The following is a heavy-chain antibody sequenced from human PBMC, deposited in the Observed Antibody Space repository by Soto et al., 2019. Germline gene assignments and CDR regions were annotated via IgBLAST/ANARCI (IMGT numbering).Heavy chain of an antibody. Sequence: EVQLVESGGGLVKPGGSLRLSCAASGFTFSSYSMNWVRQAPGKGLEWVSSISSSSSYIYYADSVKVRFTIPRDNAKNSLFLQMNSLRAADTAVYYCARDTYFYGSGSYGPWGQGTLVTVSS. CDR3: ARDTYFYGSGSYGP. V-gene: IGHV3-21*01. CDR1: GFTFSSYS. D-gene: IGHD3-10*01. J-gene: IGHJ5*02. CDR2: ISSSSSYI.